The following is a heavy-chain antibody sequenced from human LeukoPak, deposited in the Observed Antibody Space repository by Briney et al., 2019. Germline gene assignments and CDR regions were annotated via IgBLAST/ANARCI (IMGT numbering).Heavy chain of an antibody. CDR1: GFTYNTYY. D-gene: IGHD3-9*01. Sequence: ASVKVSCKASGFTYNTYYLYWMRQAPGQGLEWMGWIRLRDGGTIYAQRFQDRFIMTTDPSTNTASMELRSLTSDDTAVYFCARADWVGSSHAGFYSDYWGQGTLVTVSS. CDR3: ARADWVGSSHAGFYSDY. CDR2: IRLRDGGT. V-gene: IGHV1-2*02. J-gene: IGHJ4*02.